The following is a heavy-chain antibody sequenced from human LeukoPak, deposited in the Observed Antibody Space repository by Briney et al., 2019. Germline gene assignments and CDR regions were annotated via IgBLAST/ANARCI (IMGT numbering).Heavy chain of an antibody. Sequence: GGSLRLSCAASGFTFSSYGMHWVRQAPGKGLEWVAVISYDGSNKYYADSVKGRFTISRDNSKNTLYLQMNSLRAEDTAVYYCARDGNYDILTGYSYYFDYWGQGTLVTVSS. CDR3: ARDGNYDILTGYSYYFDY. V-gene: IGHV3-30*03. CDR2: ISYDGSNK. CDR1: GFTFSSYG. J-gene: IGHJ4*02. D-gene: IGHD3-9*01.